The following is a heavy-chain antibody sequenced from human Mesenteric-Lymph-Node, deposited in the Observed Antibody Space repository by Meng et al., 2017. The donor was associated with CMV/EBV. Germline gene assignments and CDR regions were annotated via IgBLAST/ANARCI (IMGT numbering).Heavy chain of an antibody. CDR3: ARRTAYGSFFYFDS. J-gene: IGHJ4*02. D-gene: IGHD4-17*01. V-gene: IGHV1-18*01. Sequence: SGYVFPAYGLTWVHQAPGQGLEDLGRGRHFSGRTNYGGGIQGRDSLTMDISTSTAYMALWGLRSDDTAIYYYARRTAYGSFFYFDSWGQGTLVTVSS. CDR2: GRHFSGRT. CDR1: GYVFPAYG.